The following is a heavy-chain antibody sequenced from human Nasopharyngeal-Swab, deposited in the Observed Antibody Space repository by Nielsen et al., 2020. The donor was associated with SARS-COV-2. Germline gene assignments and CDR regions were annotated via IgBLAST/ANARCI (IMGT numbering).Heavy chain of an antibody. V-gene: IGHV2-26*01. Sequence: WIRQPPGKALEWLSHIFSNDEKSYSTSLKSRLIITKDTSKSQVVLTMTNMDPVDTATYYCARLMGDIVVVVAALEYYYYYGMDVWGQGTTVTVSS. CDR3: ARLMGDIVVVVAALEYYYYYGMDV. J-gene: IGHJ6*02. D-gene: IGHD2-15*01. CDR2: IFSNDEK.